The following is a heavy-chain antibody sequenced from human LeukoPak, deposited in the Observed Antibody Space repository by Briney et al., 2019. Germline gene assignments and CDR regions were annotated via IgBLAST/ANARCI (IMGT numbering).Heavy chain of an antibody. CDR2: ISGSGGST. Sequence: GGSLRLSCAASGFTFSSYAISWVRQAPGKGLEWVSAISGSGGSTYYADSVKGRFTISRDNSKNTLYLQMNSLRAEDTAVYYCAKSLSSSWYIAFTYYFDYWGQGTLVTVSS. CDR3: AKSLSSSWYIAFTYYFDY. J-gene: IGHJ4*02. D-gene: IGHD6-13*01. V-gene: IGHV3-23*01. CDR1: GFTFSSYA.